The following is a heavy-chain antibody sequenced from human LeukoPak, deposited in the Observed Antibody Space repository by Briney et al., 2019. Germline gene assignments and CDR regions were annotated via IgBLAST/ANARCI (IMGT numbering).Heavy chain of an antibody. D-gene: IGHD3-22*01. J-gene: IGHJ4*02. CDR1: GFTFSSYA. Sequence: SGGSLRLSCAASGFTFSSYAMSWVRQAPGKGLEWVSAISGSGGSTYYADSVKGRFTISRDNSKNTLYLQMNSLRAEDTAVYYCVTMIVVVLGRDYWGQGTLVTVSS. V-gene: IGHV3-23*01. CDR2: ISGSGGST. CDR3: VTMIVVVLGRDY.